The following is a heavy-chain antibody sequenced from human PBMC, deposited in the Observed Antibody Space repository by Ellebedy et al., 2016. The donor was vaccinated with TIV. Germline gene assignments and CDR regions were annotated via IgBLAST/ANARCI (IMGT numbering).Heavy chain of an antibody. D-gene: IGHD6-13*01. CDR3: ARQRTLQQVAIFDF. J-gene: IGHJ4*02. CDR1: GYSITSGYN. V-gene: IGHV4-38-2*02. Sequence: MPSETLSLTCTVSGYSITSGYNWGWIRQPPGKGLEWIASIYHSGYTYFNPALKSRVTTSADTSENSFSLKLSSVTAADTAVYYCARQRTLQQVAIFDFWGQGALVTVSS. CDR2: IYHSGYT.